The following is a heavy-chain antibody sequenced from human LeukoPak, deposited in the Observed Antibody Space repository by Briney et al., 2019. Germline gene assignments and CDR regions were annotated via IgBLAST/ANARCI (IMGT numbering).Heavy chain of an antibody. CDR1: GFTFNTYG. D-gene: IGHD1-14*01. CDR3: AKSNTESQTTVGN. CDR2: VWSDGSNT. J-gene: IGHJ4*02. V-gene: IGHV3-33*06. Sequence: GGSLRLSCAASGFTFNTYGMHWVRQAPGKGLEWIAVVWSDGSNTSYADSVEGRFTISRDNSKNTLYLQMNSLRAEDTAVYYCAKSNTESQTTVGNWGQGTLVSVSS.